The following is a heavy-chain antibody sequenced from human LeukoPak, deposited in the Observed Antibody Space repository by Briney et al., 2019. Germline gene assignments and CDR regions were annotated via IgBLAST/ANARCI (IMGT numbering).Heavy chain of an antibody. J-gene: IGHJ3*02. CDR1: GFTFSSYE. CDR3: ARGKLGAFGAIGAFDI. V-gene: IGHV3-48*03. Sequence: PGGSLRLSGAASGFTFSSYEMNWVRQAPGKGLEWVSYISSSGSTIYYADSVKGRFTISRDNAKNSLYLQMNSLRAEDTAVYYCARGKLGAFGAIGAFDIWGQGTMVTVSS. CDR2: ISSSGSTI. D-gene: IGHD3-10*01.